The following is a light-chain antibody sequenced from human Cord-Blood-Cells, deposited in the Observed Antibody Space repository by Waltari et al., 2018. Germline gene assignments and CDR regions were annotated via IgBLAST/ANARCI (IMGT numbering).Light chain of an antibody. V-gene: IGLV2-23*01. Sequence: QSALTQPASVSASPGQSITIPCTGPSSYVGRYNLVSWYQQHPGKAPKLMIYEGSKRPSGVSNRFSGSKSGNTASLTISGLQAEDEADYYCCSYAGSSTWVFGGGTKLTVL. CDR3: CSYAGSSTWV. CDR2: EGS. CDR1: SSYVGRYNL. J-gene: IGLJ3*02.